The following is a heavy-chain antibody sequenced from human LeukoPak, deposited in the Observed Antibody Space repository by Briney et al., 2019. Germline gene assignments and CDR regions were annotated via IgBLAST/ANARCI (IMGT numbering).Heavy chain of an antibody. CDR3: ARWLGPGNSHLDY. V-gene: IGHV3-53*01. Sequence: GGSLRLSCAASGFTVSSNYMTWVRQAPGKGLEWVSVIYIGGSTDYADSVKGRFTISRDNSKNTLYLQMNSLRAEDTAVHYCARWLGPGNSHLDYWGQGTLVTVSS. CDR1: GFTVSSNY. D-gene: IGHD2/OR15-2a*01. CDR2: IYIGGST. J-gene: IGHJ4*02.